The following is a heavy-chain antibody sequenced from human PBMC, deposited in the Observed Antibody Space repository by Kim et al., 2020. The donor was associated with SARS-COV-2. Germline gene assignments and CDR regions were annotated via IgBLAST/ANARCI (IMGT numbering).Heavy chain of an antibody. J-gene: IGHJ4*02. D-gene: IGHD3-22*01. Sequence: NTNPSLKSRVTISVDPSKNQFSLKLSSVTAADTAVYYCASHDSSGYYYSYWGQGTLVTVSS. V-gene: IGHV4-61*07. CDR3: ASHDSSGYYYSY.